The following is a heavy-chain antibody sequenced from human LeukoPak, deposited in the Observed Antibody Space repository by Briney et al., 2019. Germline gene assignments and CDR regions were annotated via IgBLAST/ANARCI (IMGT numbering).Heavy chain of an antibody. J-gene: IGHJ4*02. D-gene: IGHD4-23*01. V-gene: IGHV3-48*03. CDR3: ARDTDYGGPFDY. CDR1: GFTFSSYE. CDR2: ISSGGSTI. Sequence: GGSLRLSCAASGFTFSSYEMHWVRQVPGKGLEWVSYISSGGSTIYYADSVKGRFTISRDNAKNSLYLQMSSLRAEDTAVYYCARDTDYGGPFDYWGQGTLVTVSS.